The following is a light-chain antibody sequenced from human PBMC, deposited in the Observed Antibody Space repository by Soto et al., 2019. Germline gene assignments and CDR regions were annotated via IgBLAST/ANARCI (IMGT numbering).Light chain of an antibody. V-gene: IGKV3-11*01. CDR1: QSISSY. CDR3: QQRSNWPGIT. CDR2: DAS. Sequence: EIVLTQSPATLSLSPGERATLSCRASQSISSYLAWYQQKPGQAPRLLIYDASNRATGIPARFSGSGSGTDFTLTISTLEPEDFAVYYCQQRSNWPGITFGQGTRLEMK. J-gene: IGKJ5*01.